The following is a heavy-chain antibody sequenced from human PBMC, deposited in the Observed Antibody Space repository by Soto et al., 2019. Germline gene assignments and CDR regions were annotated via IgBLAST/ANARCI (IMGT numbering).Heavy chain of an antibody. J-gene: IGHJ4*02. CDR3: AIFGGSGSG. V-gene: IGHV1-3*01. CDR2: INACNDNI. Sequence: QVQLVQSGAEVKKPGASVKVSCKASGYTFTRYTMYWVRQAPGQRLECMGWINACNDNIKYSQNFQGRVTITSDTSATTAYMELSSLTSEDTAIYYWAIFGGSGSGWGQGTLVTVSS. D-gene: IGHD3-10*01. CDR1: GYTFTRYT.